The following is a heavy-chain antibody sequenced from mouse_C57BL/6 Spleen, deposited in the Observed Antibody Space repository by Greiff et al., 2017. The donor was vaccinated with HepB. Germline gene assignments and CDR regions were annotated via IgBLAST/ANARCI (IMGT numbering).Heavy chain of an antibody. V-gene: IGHV1-64*01. CDR2: IHPNSGST. CDR1: GYTFTSYW. Sequence: QVQLQQPGAELVKPGASVKLSCKASGYTFTSYWMHWVKQRPGQGLEWIGMIHPNSGSTNYNEKFKSKATLTVDKSSSTAYMQLSSLTSEDSAVYYCARSGGNSLLDYWGQGTTLTVSS. D-gene: IGHD2-1*01. CDR3: ARSGGNSLLDY. J-gene: IGHJ2*01.